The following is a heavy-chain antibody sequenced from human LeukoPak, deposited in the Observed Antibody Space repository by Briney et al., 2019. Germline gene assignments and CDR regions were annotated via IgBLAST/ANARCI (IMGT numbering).Heavy chain of an antibody. V-gene: IGHV3-11*01. D-gene: IGHD2-21*02. CDR2: ISSSGSTI. J-gene: IGHJ4*02. CDR3: ASPALAYCGGDCYHFDY. Sequence: GGSLRLSCAASGFTFSDYYMSLIRQAPGKGLEWVSYISSSGSTIYYADSVKGRFTISSDNAKNSLYLQMNSLRAEDTAVYYCASPALAYCGGDCYHFDYWGQGTLVTVSS. CDR1: GFTFSDYY.